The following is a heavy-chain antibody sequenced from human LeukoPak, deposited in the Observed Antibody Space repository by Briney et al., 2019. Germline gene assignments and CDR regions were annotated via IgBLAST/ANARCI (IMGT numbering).Heavy chain of an antibody. J-gene: IGHJ4*02. CDR2: ISGSGGST. V-gene: IGHV3-23*01. Sequence: PGGSLRLSCAASGFTFSSYAMSWVRQAPGKGLEWVSAISGSGGSTYYADSVKGRFTISRDNSKNTLYLQMNSLRAEDTAVYYCAKAGHYDILIGSNFDYWGQGTLVTVSS. CDR3: AKAGHYDILIGSNFDY. D-gene: IGHD3-9*01. CDR1: GFTFSSYA.